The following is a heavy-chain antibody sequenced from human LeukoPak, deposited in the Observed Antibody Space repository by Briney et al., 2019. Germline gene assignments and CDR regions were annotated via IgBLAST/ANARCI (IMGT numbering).Heavy chain of an antibody. J-gene: IGHJ5*02. CDR1: GDSINNRDW. CDR3: ARDFARVTTVTA. Sequence: SGTLSLTCAVSGDSINNRDWWSWVRQPPGKGLEWIGEIYYSGSTNYNPSLKSRVTIVIDKSKNQFSLKLSSVTAADTAVYYCARDFARVTTVTAWGQGTLVIVSS. V-gene: IGHV4-4*02. CDR2: IYYSGST. D-gene: IGHD4-17*01.